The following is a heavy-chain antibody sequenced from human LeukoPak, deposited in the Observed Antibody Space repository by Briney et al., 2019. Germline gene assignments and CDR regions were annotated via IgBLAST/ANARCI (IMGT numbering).Heavy chain of an antibody. D-gene: IGHD1-1*01. V-gene: IGHV1-2*02. CDR3: AKQLERPDAFDI. CDR2: INPKNGDT. CDR1: GYTFTTYW. Sequence: ASVKVSCKASGYTFTTYWLHWLRQAPGQRLEWMGWINPKNGDTNYAQKFQGRVTMTRDTSISTAYMELSRLRSDDTAVYYCAKQLERPDAFDIWGQGTMVTVSS. J-gene: IGHJ3*02.